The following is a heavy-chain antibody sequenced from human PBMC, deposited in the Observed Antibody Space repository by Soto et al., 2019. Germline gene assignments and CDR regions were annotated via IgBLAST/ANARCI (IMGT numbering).Heavy chain of an antibody. CDR3: ESGPYFDWAYYFDY. D-gene: IGHD3-9*01. CDR1: GGSISGGGYY. J-gene: IGHJ4*02. CDR2: IYYSGST. Sequence: PSETLSLTCTVSGGSISGGGYYWSWIRQPPGKGLEWIGYIYYSGSTYYNPSLKSRVTLSVDTSRNQFSLKLSSVTAADTAVYYCESGPYFDWAYYFDYSGQGTLVTVAS. V-gene: IGHV4-30-4*02.